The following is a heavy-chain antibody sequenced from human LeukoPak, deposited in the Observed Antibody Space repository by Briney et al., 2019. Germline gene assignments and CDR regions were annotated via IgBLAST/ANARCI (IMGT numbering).Heavy chain of an antibody. D-gene: IGHD4-17*01. J-gene: IGHJ4*02. CDR1: GGSISSSSYY. Sequence: SETLSLTCTVSGGSISSSSYYWGWIRQPTGRGLEWIGSIYYSGSTYYNPPLKSRVTMSVDTSKNQFSLKLTSVTAADTAIYYCARFDYAEYYFDYWGQGTLVTVS. CDR3: ARFDYAEYYFDY. V-gene: IGHV4-39*07. CDR2: IYYSGST.